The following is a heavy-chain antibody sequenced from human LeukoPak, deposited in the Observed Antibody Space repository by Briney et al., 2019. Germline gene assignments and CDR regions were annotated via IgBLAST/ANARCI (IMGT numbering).Heavy chain of an antibody. CDR2: IRYDGSNK. D-gene: IGHD3-10*01. CDR3: AKPIAGYYYGSGYAFDI. V-gene: IGHV3-30*02. Sequence: GGSLRLSCAAPGFTFSSYGMHWVRQAPGKGLEWVAFIRYDGSNKYYADSVKGRFTISRDNSKNTLYLQMNSLRAEDTAVYYCAKPIAGYYYGSGYAFDIWGQGTMVTVSS. J-gene: IGHJ3*02. CDR1: GFTFSSYG.